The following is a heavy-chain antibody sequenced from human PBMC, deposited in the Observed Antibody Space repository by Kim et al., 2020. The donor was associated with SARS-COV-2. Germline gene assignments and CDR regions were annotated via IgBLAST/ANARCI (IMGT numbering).Heavy chain of an antibody. CDR2: ISGSGGST. Sequence: GGSLRLSCAASGFTFSSYAMSWVRQAPGKGLEWVSAISGSGGSTYYADSVKGRFTISRDNSKNTLYLQMNSLRAEDTAVYYCAKFPFFAFDWLNPASPPCWGQGTLVTVSS. V-gene: IGHV3-23*01. J-gene: IGHJ4*02. CDR1: GFTFSSYA. D-gene: IGHD3-9*01. CDR3: AKFPFFAFDWLNPASPPC.